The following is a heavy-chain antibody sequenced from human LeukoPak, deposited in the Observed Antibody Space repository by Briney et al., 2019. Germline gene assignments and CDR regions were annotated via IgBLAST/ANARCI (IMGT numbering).Heavy chain of an antibody. CDR3: AREGYDFWSGYSGGRDYYYYMDV. J-gene: IGHJ6*03. CDR1: GYTFTSYY. Sequence: ASVKVSCKASGYTFTSYYMHWVRQAPGQGLEWMGIINPSGGSTSYAQKFQGRVTITTDESTSTAYMELSSLRSEDTAVYYCAREGYDFWSGYSGGRDYYYYMDVWGKGTTVTVSS. D-gene: IGHD3-3*01. CDR2: INPSGGST. V-gene: IGHV1-46*01.